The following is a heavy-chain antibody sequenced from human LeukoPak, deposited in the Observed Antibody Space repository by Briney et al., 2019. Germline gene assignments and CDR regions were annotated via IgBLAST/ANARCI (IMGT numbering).Heavy chain of an antibody. D-gene: IGHD2-15*01. Sequence: SETLSLTCTVSGGSISSSSYYWGWIRQPPGKGLKWIGGIYYSGSTYYNSSLKSRVTISVDTSKNQFSLKLSSVTAADTAAYYCARMIAASYFDYWGQGTLVTVSS. J-gene: IGHJ4*02. CDR3: ARMIAASYFDY. CDR1: GGSISSSSYY. CDR2: IYYSGST. V-gene: IGHV4-39*01.